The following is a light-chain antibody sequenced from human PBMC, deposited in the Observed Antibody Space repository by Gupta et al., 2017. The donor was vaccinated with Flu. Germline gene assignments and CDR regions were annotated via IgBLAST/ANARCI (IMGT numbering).Light chain of an antibody. V-gene: IGKV1-5*03. Sequence: DIQMTQSPSTLSASVGDIVTITCRASQSIGRWLAWYQQKPGKAPKLLIFKASSLQSGVPSRFSGSGSGTEFTLTISSLQPDDFASYYCQQYHTSSRTFGQGTKVEIK. CDR3: QQYHTSSRT. J-gene: IGKJ1*01. CDR1: QSIGRW. CDR2: KAS.